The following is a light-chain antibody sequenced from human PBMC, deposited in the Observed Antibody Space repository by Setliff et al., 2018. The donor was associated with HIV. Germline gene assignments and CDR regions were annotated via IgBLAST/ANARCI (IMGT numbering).Light chain of an antibody. CDR3: SSYSSNSTPYV. Sequence: QSVLTQPASVSGSPGQSVTISCTGTSSDVGAYYYVSWYQQHPAKAPKLILYDVSNRPSGVSDRFSGSRSGNTASLTISGLQAEDEADYYCSSYSSNSTPYVFGSGTKVTVL. CDR1: SSDVGAYYY. J-gene: IGLJ1*01. V-gene: IGLV2-14*03. CDR2: DVS.